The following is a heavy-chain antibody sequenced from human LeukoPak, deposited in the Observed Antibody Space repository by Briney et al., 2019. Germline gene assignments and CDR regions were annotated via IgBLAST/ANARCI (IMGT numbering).Heavy chain of an antibody. D-gene: IGHD3-16*01. Sequence: GASVKVSCKASGNTFSKSIINWVRQAPGQGLEWMGWISDYNGNTKYAEKFQGRVTMTTDTATRAAYMELKSRSSDDTAMYFCAREKDYSYAVFASWGQGTLVTVSS. J-gene: IGHJ4*02. CDR3: AREKDYSYAVFAS. V-gene: IGHV1-18*01. CDR2: ISDYNGNT. CDR1: GNTFSKSI.